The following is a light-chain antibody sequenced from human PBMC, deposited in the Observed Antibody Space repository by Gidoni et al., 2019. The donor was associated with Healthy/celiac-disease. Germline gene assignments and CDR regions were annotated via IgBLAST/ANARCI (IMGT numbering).Light chain of an antibody. J-gene: IGKJ3*01. Sequence: EIVLTQSPGPLSWSPGERATLSCRASQSGSSSYLAWYQQKPGQAPRLLIYGASSRATGIPDRFSGSGSGTDFTLTISRLEPEDFAVYYCQQYGSSPITFGPGTKVDIK. CDR1: QSGSSSY. CDR2: GAS. CDR3: QQYGSSPIT. V-gene: IGKV3-20*01.